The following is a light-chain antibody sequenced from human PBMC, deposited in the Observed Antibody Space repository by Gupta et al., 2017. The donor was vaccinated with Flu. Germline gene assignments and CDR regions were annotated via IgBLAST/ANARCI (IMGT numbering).Light chain of an antibody. CDR2: KTS. V-gene: IGKV1-5*03. Sequence: SPSTLSASVGDRVTITCRASQSIDNWLAWYQQKPGKAPKLLIKKTSSLQSGVPSRFSGSGSGTEFTLTIISLQPDDSATYYCQQYSVSPTFAQGTKVEI. CDR3: QQYSVSPT. CDR1: QSIDNW. J-gene: IGKJ1*01.